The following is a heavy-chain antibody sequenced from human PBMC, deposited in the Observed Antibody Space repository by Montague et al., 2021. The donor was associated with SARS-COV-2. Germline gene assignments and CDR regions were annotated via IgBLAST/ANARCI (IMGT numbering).Heavy chain of an antibody. V-gene: IGHV4-34*01. CDR3: ARSHYSVSWCPD. J-gene: IGHJ4*02. D-gene: IGHD5/OR15-5a*01. CDR2: ISYTGHT. CDR1: GGSFSGYF. Sequence: SETLSPTRAIYGGSFSGYFWSWIRQSPGKGLEWIGEISYTGHTRYNPSLQSRVSISGDSSENQFSLTLTSVTAADTAVYYCARSHYSVSWCPDWGQGTLVTVSS.